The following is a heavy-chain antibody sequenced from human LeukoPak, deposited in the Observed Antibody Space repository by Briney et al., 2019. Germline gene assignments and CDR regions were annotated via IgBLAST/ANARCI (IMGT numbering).Heavy chain of an antibody. Sequence: ASVKVSCKASGGTFSSYAISWVRQAPGQGLEWMGGIIPIFGTANYAQKFQGRVTMATGTSTSTVYMELRSLRSDDTAVYYCARVKVVGDGSDHSGAVYWGQGTLVTVSS. J-gene: IGHJ4*02. V-gene: IGHV1-69*05. CDR2: IIPIFGTA. D-gene: IGHD1-26*01. CDR1: GGTFSSYA. CDR3: ARVKVVGDGSDHSGAVY.